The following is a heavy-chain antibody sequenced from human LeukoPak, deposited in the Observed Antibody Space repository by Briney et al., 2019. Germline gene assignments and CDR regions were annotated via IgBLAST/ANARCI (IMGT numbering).Heavy chain of an antibody. V-gene: IGHV4-59*01. CDR1: GNSISSYY. D-gene: IGHD4-11*01. Sequence: SETLSLTCSVSGNSISSYYWSWIRQSPGKGLEWIGYIHYSGSTNYNPSLKSRVTISVDTSKNQFSLKLSSVTAADTAVYYCARDRYSNYLEGWGQGTLVTVSS. J-gene: IGHJ4*02. CDR2: IHYSGST. CDR3: ARDRYSNYLEG.